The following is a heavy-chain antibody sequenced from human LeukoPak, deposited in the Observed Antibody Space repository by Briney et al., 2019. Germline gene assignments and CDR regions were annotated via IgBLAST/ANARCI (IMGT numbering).Heavy chain of an antibody. D-gene: IGHD2/OR15-2a*01. Sequence: SVKVSCKASGGTFSTYTISWVRQAPGQGLEWMGGIIPILGTANYAQKFQGRVTITAGTSTSTAYMELSSLRSEDTAVYYCARFSRDAFDIWGQGTMVTVSS. CDR2: IIPILGTA. CDR3: ARFSRDAFDI. J-gene: IGHJ3*02. CDR1: GGTFSTYT. V-gene: IGHV1-69*06.